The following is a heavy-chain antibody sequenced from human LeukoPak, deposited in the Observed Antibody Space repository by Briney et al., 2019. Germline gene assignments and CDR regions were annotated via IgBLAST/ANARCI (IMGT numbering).Heavy chain of an antibody. V-gene: IGHV3-48*04. D-gene: IGHD3-10*02. J-gene: IGHJ6*04. CDR2: ISSGSSTI. CDR3: AELGITMIGGV. Sequence: GESLRLSCAASGFTFSSYSMNWVRHAPGKGLEWVSYISSGSSTIYYADSVKGRFTISRDNAKNSLYLQMNSLRAEDTAVYYCAELGITMIGGVWGKGTTVTISS. CDR1: GFTFSSYS.